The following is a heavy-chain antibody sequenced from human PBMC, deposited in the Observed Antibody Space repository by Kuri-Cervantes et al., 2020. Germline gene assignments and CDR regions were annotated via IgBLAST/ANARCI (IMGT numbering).Heavy chain of an antibody. D-gene: IGHD4-23*01. CDR1: GFTFSDYY. J-gene: IGHJ5*01. Sequence: GGSLRLSCAASGFTFSDYYMSWIRQAPGKGLEWVSYISSSGSTIYYADSVKGRFTISRDNAKNSLYLQMSGLRDDDSAVYYCVRVPGGWYDFWGQGTRVTVSS. V-gene: IGHV3-11*04. CDR3: VRVPGGWYDF. CDR2: ISSSGSTI.